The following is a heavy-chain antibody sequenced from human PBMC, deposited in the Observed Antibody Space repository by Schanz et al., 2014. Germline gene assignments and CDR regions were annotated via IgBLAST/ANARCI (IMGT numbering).Heavy chain of an antibody. V-gene: IGHV3-48*01. J-gene: IGHJ4*02. CDR2: IGSSSSRI. CDR1: GFTFSSNS. CDR3: ARKVVATIGGYYDN. D-gene: IGHD5-12*01. Sequence: EAQLVESGVGLVQPGGSLRLSCAASGFTFSSNSMNWVRQAPGKGLEWISYIGSSSSRIDHADSVKGRFTISRDNAKNSLYLQMNSLRAEDTAVYYCARKVVATIGGYYDNWGQGTLVIVSS.